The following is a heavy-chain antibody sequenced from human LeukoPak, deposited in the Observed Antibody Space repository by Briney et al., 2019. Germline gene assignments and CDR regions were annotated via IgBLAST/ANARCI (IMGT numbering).Heavy chain of an antibody. Sequence: GESLRLSCAASGFTVSSNYMSWVRQAPGKGLEWVSVIYSGGSTYYADSVKGRFTISRDNSKNTLYLQMNSLRAEDTAVYYCATSGTSSSGYNPTYAFDIWGQGTMVTVSS. CDR3: ATSGTSSSGYNPTYAFDI. CDR2: IYSGGST. V-gene: IGHV3-53*01. J-gene: IGHJ3*02. D-gene: IGHD3-22*01. CDR1: GFTVSSNY.